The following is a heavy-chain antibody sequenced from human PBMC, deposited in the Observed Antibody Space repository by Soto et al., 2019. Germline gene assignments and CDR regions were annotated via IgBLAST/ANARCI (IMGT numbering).Heavy chain of an antibody. J-gene: IGHJ6*02. CDR2: IWSDGSTK. Sequence: QVQLVESGGGVVQPGRALRLSCAASGFTFSSYGMHWVRQAPGKGLAWVAVIWSDGSTKYYADSVKGRFTISRDHSKNTLYMQMNGMRAEDTAVYYCARDSSSGYYHDYYGMDVWGQGTTVTVSS. CDR3: ARDSSSGYYHDYYGMDV. CDR1: GFTFSSYG. D-gene: IGHD3-22*01. V-gene: IGHV3-33*01.